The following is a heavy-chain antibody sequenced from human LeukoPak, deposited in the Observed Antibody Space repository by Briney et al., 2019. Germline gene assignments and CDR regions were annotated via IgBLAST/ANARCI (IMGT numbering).Heavy chain of an antibody. V-gene: IGHV3-30*04. CDR1: GFTFSSYA. Sequence: PGGSLRLSCAASGFTFSSYAMHWVRQAPGKGLEWVAVISYDGSNKYYADSVKGRFTISRDNSKNTLYLQMNSLRAEDTAVYYCAKGYYYDSRGYYLAPFDYWGQGTLVTVSS. CDR2: ISYDGSNK. CDR3: AKGYYYDSRGYYLAPFDY. J-gene: IGHJ4*02. D-gene: IGHD3-22*01.